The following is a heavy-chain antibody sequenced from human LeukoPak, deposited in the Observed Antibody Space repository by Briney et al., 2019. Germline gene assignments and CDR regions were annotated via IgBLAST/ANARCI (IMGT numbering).Heavy chain of an antibody. CDR3: ARSDYYYYYMDV. Sequence: ASVKVSCKASGYTFTGYYMHWVRQAPGQGLGWMGWINPNSGGTNYAQKFQGRVTMTRDTSISTAYMELSRLRSDDTAVYYCARSDYYYYYMDVWGKGTTVTVSS. V-gene: IGHV1-2*02. CDR2: INPNSGGT. CDR1: GYTFTGYY. J-gene: IGHJ6*03.